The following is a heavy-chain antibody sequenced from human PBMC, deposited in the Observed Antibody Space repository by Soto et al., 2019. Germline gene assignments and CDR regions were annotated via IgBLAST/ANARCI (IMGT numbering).Heavy chain of an antibody. CDR3: ATNPGGGGY. V-gene: IGHV3-53*01. CDR2: IYSGGYT. J-gene: IGHJ4*02. CDR1: GFTVSNNY. Sequence: EVQLVESGGGLIQPGGSLRLSCAVSGFTVSNNYMSWVRQAPGKGLEGVSVIYSGGYTAYGDSVKGRFTISRDNSKNTLNFKRKGRRAADPAVYYCATNPGGGGYWGQGTLVTVSS. D-gene: IGHD3-10*01.